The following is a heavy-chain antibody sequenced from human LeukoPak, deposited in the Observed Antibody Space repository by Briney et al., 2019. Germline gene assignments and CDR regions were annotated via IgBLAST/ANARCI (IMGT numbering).Heavy chain of an antibody. D-gene: IGHD3-3*01. CDR1: GGSISSSSYY. Sequence: SETLSLTCTVSGGSISSSSYYWGWIRQPPGKGLEWIGSIYYSGSTYHNPSLKSRVTISVDTSKNQFSLKLSSVTAADTAVYYCVSYDFWSPVVPPWGQGTLVTVSS. J-gene: IGHJ5*02. CDR2: IYYSGST. V-gene: IGHV4-39*01. CDR3: VSYDFWSPVVPP.